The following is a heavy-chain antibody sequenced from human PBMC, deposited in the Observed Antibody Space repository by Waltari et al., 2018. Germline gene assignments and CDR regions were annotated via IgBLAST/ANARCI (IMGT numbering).Heavy chain of an antibody. CDR3: ARGPLYLWLFPPVLAFDI. J-gene: IGHJ3*02. D-gene: IGHD2-8*02. V-gene: IGHV4-34*01. CDR1: GGSFSGYY. CDR2: INHSGST. Sequence: QVQLQQWGAGLLKPSETLSLTCAVYGGSFSGYYWSWIRQPPGKGLEWIGEINHSGSTNYNPSLKSRVTISVDTSKNQFSLKLSSVTAADTAVYYCARGPLYLWLFPPVLAFDIWGQGTMVTVSS.